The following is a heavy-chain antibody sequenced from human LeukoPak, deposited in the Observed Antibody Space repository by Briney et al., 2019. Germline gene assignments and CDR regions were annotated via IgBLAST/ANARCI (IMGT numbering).Heavy chain of an antibody. Sequence: GESLKISCRGSGYSFSTYWVGWVRQMPGKGLEWMGIMYPGDSDTRYSPSFQGQFTISADKSISTAYLQWSSLKASDTAMYYCARRDGYNMGAFDIWGQGSMVTVSS. J-gene: IGHJ3*02. CDR3: ARRDGYNMGAFDI. V-gene: IGHV5-51*01. CDR1: GYSFSTYW. CDR2: MYPGDSDT. D-gene: IGHD5-24*01.